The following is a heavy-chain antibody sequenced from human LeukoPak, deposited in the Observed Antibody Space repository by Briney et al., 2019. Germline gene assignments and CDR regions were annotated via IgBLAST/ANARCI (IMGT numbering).Heavy chain of an antibody. J-gene: IGHJ4*02. CDR2: IYTSGST. Sequence: PSETLSLTRTVSGGSISSYYWSWIRQPAGKGLEWIGRIYTSGSTNYNPSLKSRVTMSVDTSKNQFSLKLSSVTAADTAVYYCAREDGECSSTSCYIDWGQGTLVTVSS. V-gene: IGHV4-4*07. CDR1: GGSISSYY. D-gene: IGHD2-2*02. CDR3: AREDGECSSTSCYID.